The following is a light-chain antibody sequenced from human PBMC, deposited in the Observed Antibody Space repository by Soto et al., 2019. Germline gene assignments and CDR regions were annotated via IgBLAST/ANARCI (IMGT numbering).Light chain of an antibody. CDR1: QDISNY. CDR3: QKYNSAPRT. Sequence: EIQMTQSPSSLSASVGDRVTLTCRASQDISNYLAWYQQKPGKVPKLLIYAASTLQSGVPSRFSGSGSGTDFTLTISSLQPEDVATYYCQKYNSAPRTFGGGTKVEIK. J-gene: IGKJ4*01. CDR2: AAS. V-gene: IGKV1-27*01.